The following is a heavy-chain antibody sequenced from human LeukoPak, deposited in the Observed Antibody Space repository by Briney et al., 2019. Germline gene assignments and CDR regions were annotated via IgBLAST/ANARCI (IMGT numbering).Heavy chain of an antibody. J-gene: IGHJ3*02. V-gene: IGHV1-18*04. D-gene: IGHD3-10*01. CDR1: GYTFTSYG. CDR2: ISANNGYT. CDR3: ARDEHYYGSGTYYRRASTFDI. Sequence: ASVKVSCKASGYTFTSYGISWVRQAPGQGLEWMGWISANNGYTNYAQKLQGKVTMTTDTSTTTAYMELTSLTSDDTAVYYCARDEHYYGSGTYYRRASTFDIWGQGTMVTVSS.